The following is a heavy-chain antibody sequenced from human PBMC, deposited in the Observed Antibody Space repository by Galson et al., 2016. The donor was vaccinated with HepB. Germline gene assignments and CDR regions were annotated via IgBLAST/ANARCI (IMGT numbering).Heavy chain of an antibody. CDR2: IWFDGSHR. CDR3: AKDLNAIVGGVVTYLDY. J-gene: IGHJ4*02. Sequence: SLRLSCAASGFIFSDCGMHWVRQAPGKGLEWVAIIWFDGSHRYYADSVKGRFTISRDNSKNTVYLQMNSLRVEDTAVYYCAKDLNAIVGGVVTYLDYWGQGTLVTVSS. CDR1: GFIFSDCG. V-gene: IGHV3-33*06. D-gene: IGHD1-26*01.